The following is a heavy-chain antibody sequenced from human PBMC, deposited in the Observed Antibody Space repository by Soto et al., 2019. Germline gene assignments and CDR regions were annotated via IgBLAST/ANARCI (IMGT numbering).Heavy chain of an antibody. CDR3: ARDGGYSYGYVY. CDR2: INAGNGNT. J-gene: IGHJ4*02. CDR1: GYTLTSYA. V-gene: IGHV1-3*01. D-gene: IGHD5-18*01. Sequence: ASVKVSCKASGYTLTSYAMHWVRQAPGQRLEWMGWINAGNGNTKYSQKFQGRVTITRDTSASTAYMELSSLRSEDTAVYYCARDGGYSYGYVYWGQGTLVTSPQ.